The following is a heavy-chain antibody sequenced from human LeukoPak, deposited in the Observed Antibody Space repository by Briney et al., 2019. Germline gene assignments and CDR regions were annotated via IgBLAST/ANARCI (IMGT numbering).Heavy chain of an antibody. Sequence: GGYLRLSCAASGFTFSSYWMSWVRQAPGKGLEWVANIKQDGSEKYYVDSVKGRFTISRDNAKNSLYLQMNSLRAEDTAVYYCARTWESTYYYGSGSYYPYGMDVWGQGATVTVSS. V-gene: IGHV3-7*01. CDR1: GFTFSSYW. CDR3: ARTWESTYYYGSGSYYPYGMDV. D-gene: IGHD3-10*01. CDR2: IKQDGSEK. J-gene: IGHJ6*02.